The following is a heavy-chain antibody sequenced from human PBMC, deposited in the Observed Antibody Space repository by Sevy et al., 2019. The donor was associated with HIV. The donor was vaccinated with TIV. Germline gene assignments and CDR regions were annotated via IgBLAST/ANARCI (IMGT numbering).Heavy chain of an antibody. CDR1: GFNFGDYA. J-gene: IGHJ3*01. Sequence: GGSLRLSCAASGFNFGDYAMQWVRQAPGTGLEWVSGISWNSGSIGYADSVKGRFIISRDNAKNSLYLQMNSLRAEDTALYYCAKGPGELWGQGTMVTVSS. D-gene: IGHD4-17*01. CDR2: ISWNSGSI. CDR3: AKGPGEL. V-gene: IGHV3-9*01.